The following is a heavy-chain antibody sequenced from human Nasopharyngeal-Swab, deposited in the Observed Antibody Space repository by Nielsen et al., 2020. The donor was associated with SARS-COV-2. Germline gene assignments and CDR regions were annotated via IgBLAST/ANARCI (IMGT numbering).Heavy chain of an antibody. J-gene: IGHJ4*02. Sequence: WIRQPPGKGLEWVSVIYGGGTTEYADSVRGRFTISRDRSGNTLYLQMNSPRADDTAIYYCARDPRGDGYSFFDYWGQGTEVTVSS. CDR3: ARDPRGDGYSFFDY. V-gene: IGHV3-53*01. CDR2: IYGGGTT. D-gene: IGHD5-24*01.